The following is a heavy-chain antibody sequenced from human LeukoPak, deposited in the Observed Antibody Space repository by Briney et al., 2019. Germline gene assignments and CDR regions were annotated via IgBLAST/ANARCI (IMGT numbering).Heavy chain of an antibody. CDR1: GYSFTSYW. J-gene: IGHJ4*02. Sequence: KISCKGSGYSFTSYWISWVRQAPGQGLEWMGGIIPIFGTANYAQKFQGRVTITADESTSTAYMELSSLRSEDTAVYYCARGKRYFDWPPFPHFDYWGQGTLVTVSS. CDR2: IIPIFGTA. CDR3: ARGKRYFDWPPFPHFDY. D-gene: IGHD3-9*01. V-gene: IGHV1-69*01.